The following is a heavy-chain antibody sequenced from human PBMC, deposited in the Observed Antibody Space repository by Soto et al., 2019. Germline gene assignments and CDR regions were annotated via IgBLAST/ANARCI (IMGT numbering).Heavy chain of an antibody. J-gene: IGHJ1*01. CDR1: GGSISSYY. CDR2: IYYSGST. Sequence: ETLSLTCTVSGGSISSYYWSWIRQPPGKGLEWIGYIYYSGSTNYNPSLKSRVTISVDTSKNQFSLKLSSVTAADTAVYYCARLGHVYYYDSSGYREYFQHWGQGTLVTVSS. D-gene: IGHD3-22*01. V-gene: IGHV4-59*01. CDR3: ARLGHVYYYDSSGYREYFQH.